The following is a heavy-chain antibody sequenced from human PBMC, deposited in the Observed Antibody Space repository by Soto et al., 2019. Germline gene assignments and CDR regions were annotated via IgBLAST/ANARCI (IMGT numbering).Heavy chain of an antibody. V-gene: IGHV3-53*04. CDR3: ACSGGTGYSSGWRYFDY. CDR2: IYSGGST. D-gene: IGHD6-19*01. CDR1: GFTVSSNY. J-gene: IGHJ4*02. Sequence: EVQLVESGGGLVQPGGSLRLSCAASGFTVSSNYMSWVRQAPGKGLEWVSVIYSGGSTYYADSVKGRFTISRHNSKNTLYLQMNSRRAEDTAVYYCACSGGTGYSSGWRYFDYWGQGTLVTVSS.